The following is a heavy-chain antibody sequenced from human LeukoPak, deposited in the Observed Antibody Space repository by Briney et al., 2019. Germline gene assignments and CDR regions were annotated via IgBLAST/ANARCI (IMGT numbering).Heavy chain of an antibody. D-gene: IGHD3-9*01. CDR3: ARLAPGNYDILTGDPKVVFDY. CDR2: VHSSGST. V-gene: IGHV4-59*01. Sequence: PSETLSLTCTVSGGSISSFFWSWIRQPPGKGLEWIGYVHSSGSTKYNPSLKSRLIISVDMSKNQFSLKLRSVSVADTDVYYCARLAPGNYDILTGDPKVVFDYWGQGALVTVSS. J-gene: IGHJ4*02. CDR1: GGSISSFF.